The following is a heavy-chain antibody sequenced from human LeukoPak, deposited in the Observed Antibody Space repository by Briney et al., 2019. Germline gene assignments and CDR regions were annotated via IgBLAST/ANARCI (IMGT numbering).Heavy chain of an antibody. CDR1: GFTFDDYT. J-gene: IGHJ6*02. V-gene: IGHV3-43*01. CDR3: ASGGRDCSGGSCPYYYYGMDV. Sequence: GGSLRLSCAASGFTFDDYTMHCVRQAPGKGVEWVSLISWDGGSTYYADSVKGRFTISRDNSKNSLYLQMNSLRTEDTALYYCASGGRDCSGGSCPYYYYGMDVWGQGTTVTVSS. CDR2: ISWDGGST. D-gene: IGHD2-15*01.